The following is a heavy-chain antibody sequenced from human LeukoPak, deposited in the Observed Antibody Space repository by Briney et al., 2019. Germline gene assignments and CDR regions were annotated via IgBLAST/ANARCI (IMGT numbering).Heavy chain of an antibody. V-gene: IGHV4-39*07. CDR1: GGSVSSGSYY. CDR2: INHSGST. Sequence: SETLSLTCTVSGGSVSSGSYYWSWLRQPPGKGLEWIGEINHSGSTNYNPSLKSRVTISVDTSKNQFSLKLSSVTAADTAVYYCARGGGVVVAAIAFDYWGQGTLVTVSS. D-gene: IGHD2-15*01. CDR3: ARGGGVVVAAIAFDY. J-gene: IGHJ4*02.